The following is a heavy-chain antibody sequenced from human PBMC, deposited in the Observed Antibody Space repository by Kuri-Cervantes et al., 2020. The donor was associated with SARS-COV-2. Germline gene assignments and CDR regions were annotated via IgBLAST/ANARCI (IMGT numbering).Heavy chain of an antibody. V-gene: IGHV3-48*03. CDR3: AKRLLLWFGEQDWYFDL. J-gene: IGHJ2*01. Sequence: GSLRLSCAASGFTFSSYEMNWVRQAPGKGLEWVSYISSSGSTIYYADSVRGRLTISRDNAKNSLYLQMNSLRAEDTAVYYCAKRLLLWFGEQDWYFDLWGRGTLVTVSS. CDR1: GFTFSSYE. D-gene: IGHD3-10*01. CDR2: ISSSGSTI.